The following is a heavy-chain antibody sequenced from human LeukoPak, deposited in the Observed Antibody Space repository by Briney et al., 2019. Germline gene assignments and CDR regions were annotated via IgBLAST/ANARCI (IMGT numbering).Heavy chain of an antibody. CDR3: ITDLVSDY. Sequence: PGGSLRLSCAASGFTFSSYTMNWVRQAPGKGLEWVSSISSGSSSIYYAASVKGRFTISRDNAKNSLYLQMNSLKSEDTAVYYCITDLVSDYWGQGTLVTVSS. CDR2: ISSGSSSI. CDR1: GFTFSSYT. V-gene: IGHV3-21*04. D-gene: IGHD2-2*01. J-gene: IGHJ4*02.